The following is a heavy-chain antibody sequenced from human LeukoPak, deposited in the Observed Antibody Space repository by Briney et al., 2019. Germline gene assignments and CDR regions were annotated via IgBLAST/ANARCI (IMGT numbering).Heavy chain of an antibody. V-gene: IGHV1-69*05. D-gene: IGHD4-11*01. J-gene: IGHJ6*03. CDR2: IIPIFGTA. CDR3: ARTTVTTQHYYYMDV. CDR1: GGTFSSYA. Sequence: GASVTVPCKASGGTFSSYAISWVRQAPGQGLEWMGGIIPIFGTANYAQKFQGRVTITTDESTSTAYMELSSLRSEDTAVYYCARTTVTTQHYYYMDVWGKGTTVTVSS.